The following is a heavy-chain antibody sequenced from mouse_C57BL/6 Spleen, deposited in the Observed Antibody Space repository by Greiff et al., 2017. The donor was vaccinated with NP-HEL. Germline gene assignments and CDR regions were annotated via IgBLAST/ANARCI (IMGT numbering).Heavy chain of an antibody. CDR3: ARNGFLNWDGYAMDY. CDR1: GYTFTDYY. CDR2: IYPGSGNT. V-gene: IGHV1-76*01. D-gene: IGHD4-1*01. J-gene: IGHJ4*01. Sequence: VKLQESGAELVRPGASVKLSCKASGYTFTDYYINWVKQRPGQGLEWIARIYPGSGNTYYNEKFKGKATLTAEKSSSTAYMQLSSLTSEDSAVYFCARNGFLNWDGYAMDYWGQGTSVTVSS.